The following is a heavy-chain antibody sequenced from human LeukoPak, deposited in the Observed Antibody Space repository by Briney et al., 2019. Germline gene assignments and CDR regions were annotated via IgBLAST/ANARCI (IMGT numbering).Heavy chain of an antibody. D-gene: IGHD3-10*01. Sequence: PGGSLRLSCAASGFTFSDYWMAWVRQAPGKGLEWVANIWPDGSDKYHVDSVRGRFTISRDNAQNSLNLQMNSLRAEDSAVYYCARWGVNAALDRWGQGTLVTVSS. CDR2: IWPDGSDK. J-gene: IGHJ5*02. CDR3: ARWGVNAALDR. CDR1: GFTFSDYW. V-gene: IGHV3-7*01.